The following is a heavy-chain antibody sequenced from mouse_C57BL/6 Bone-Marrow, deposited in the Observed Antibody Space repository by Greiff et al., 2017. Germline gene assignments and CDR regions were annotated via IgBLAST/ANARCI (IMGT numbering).Heavy chain of an antibody. CDR2: IYPGSGST. V-gene: IGHV1-55*01. CDR1: GYNFTSYW. Sequence: QVQLKESGPELVKPGASVKMSCKASGYNFTSYWITWVKQRPGQGLEWIGDIYPGSGSTNYNEKFKSKATLTVDTSSSTAYMQLSSLTSEDSAVYYCAREPPWFAYWGQGTLVTVSA. CDR3: AREPPWFAY. D-gene: IGHD6-1*01. J-gene: IGHJ3*01.